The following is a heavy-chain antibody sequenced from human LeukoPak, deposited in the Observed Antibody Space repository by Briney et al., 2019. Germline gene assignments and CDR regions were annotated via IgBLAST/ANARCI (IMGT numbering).Heavy chain of an antibody. CDR1: GFTFSSYS. D-gene: IGHD3-10*02. V-gene: IGHV3-21*01. J-gene: IGHJ4*02. CDR3: ARGRYLVRDDFDY. Sequence: PGGSLRLSCAASGFTFSSYSMNWVRQAPGKGLEWVSSISSSSSYIYYADSVKGRFTISRDNAKNSLYLQMNSLRAEDTAVYYCARGRYLVRDDFDYWGQGTLVTVSS. CDR2: ISSSSSYI.